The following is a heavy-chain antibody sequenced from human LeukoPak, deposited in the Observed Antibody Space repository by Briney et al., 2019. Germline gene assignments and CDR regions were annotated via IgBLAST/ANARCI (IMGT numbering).Heavy chain of an antibody. Sequence: GSLRLSCAASGFTFSSYWMSWVRQAPGKGLEWVANIKQDGREKYYVDSVKGRFTISRDNAENSLYLQMNSLRAEDTAVYYCAREHYFYYMDGWGKGTTVTVSS. V-gene: IGHV3-7*01. CDR2: IKQDGREK. J-gene: IGHJ6*03. CDR1: GFTFSSYW. CDR3: AREHYFYYMDG.